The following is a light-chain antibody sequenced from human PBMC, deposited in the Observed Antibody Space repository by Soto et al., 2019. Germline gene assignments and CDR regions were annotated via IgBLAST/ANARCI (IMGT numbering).Light chain of an antibody. V-gene: IGKV3-20*01. CDR3: QQYGGSPPWT. Sequence: DIVLTQSPGTLSLSPGERAALSCRASQSVSSSYLAWYQQKPGQAPRLLIYGASNRATGIPDRFSGSGSGTDFTLTISRLEPEDFAVYYCQQYGGSPPWTFGQGTKVDIK. J-gene: IGKJ1*01. CDR2: GAS. CDR1: QSVSSSY.